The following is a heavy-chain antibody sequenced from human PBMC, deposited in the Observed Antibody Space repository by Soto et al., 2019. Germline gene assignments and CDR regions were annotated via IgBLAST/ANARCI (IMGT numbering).Heavy chain of an antibody. CDR2: IIPIFGTA. V-gene: IGHV1-69*13. Sequence: ASVKVSCKASGGTFSSYAISWVRQAPGQGLECMGGIIPIFGTANYAQKFQGRVTITADESTSTAYMELSSLRSEDTAVYYCARFSSGWDENLFDPWGQGTLDTVSS. D-gene: IGHD6-19*01. CDR1: GGTFSSYA. CDR3: ARFSSGWDENLFDP. J-gene: IGHJ5*02.